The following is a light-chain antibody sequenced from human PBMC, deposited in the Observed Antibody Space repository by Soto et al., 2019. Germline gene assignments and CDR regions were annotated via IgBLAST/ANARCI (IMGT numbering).Light chain of an antibody. CDR1: SSDVGGYNY. CDR3: SSYTSSSTLYV. V-gene: IGLV2-14*01. Sequence: QSALTQPASVSGSPGQSITTSCTGTSSDVGGYNYVSWYQQHPGKAPKLMIYDVSNRPSGVSNRFSGSKSGNTASLTISGPQAEDEADYYCSSYTSSSTLYVFGTGTRSPS. CDR2: DVS. J-gene: IGLJ1*01.